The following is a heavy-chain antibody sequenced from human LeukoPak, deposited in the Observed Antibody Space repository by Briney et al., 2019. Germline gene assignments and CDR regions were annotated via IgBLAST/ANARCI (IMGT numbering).Heavy chain of an antibody. CDR2: IASSSSYT. CDR3: ARAIEATRRSTGTCNYFDY. Sequence: GGSLRLSCAASGFTFSDYYMSWIRQAPGKGLEWVSYIASSSSYTNYADSVKGRFTISRDNAKNSLYLQMNSLRAEDTVVYYCARAIEATRRSTGTCNYFDYWGQGTLVTVSS. J-gene: IGHJ4*02. V-gene: IGHV3-11*06. D-gene: IGHD5-12*01. CDR1: GFTFSDYY.